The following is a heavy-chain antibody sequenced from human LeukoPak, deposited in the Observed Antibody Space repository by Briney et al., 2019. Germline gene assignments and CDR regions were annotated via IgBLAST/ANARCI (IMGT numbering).Heavy chain of an antibody. J-gene: IGHJ4*02. CDR1: GGSFSGYY. D-gene: IGHD4-17*01. V-gene: IGHV4-34*01. Sequence: PSETLSLTCAVYGGSFSGYYWSWIRQPPGKGLEWIGEINHSGSTNYNPSLKSRVTISVDTSKNQFSLKLSSVTAADTAVYYCARVPPYGDYVLFDYWGQGTLVTVSS. CDR3: ARVPPYGDYVLFDY. CDR2: INHSGST.